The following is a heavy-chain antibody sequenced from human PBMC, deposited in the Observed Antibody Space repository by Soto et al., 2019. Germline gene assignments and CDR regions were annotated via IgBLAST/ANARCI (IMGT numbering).Heavy chain of an antibody. V-gene: IGHV3-23*01. D-gene: IGHD3-3*01. CDR2: ISGSGGST. CDR3: AKGRYYEYYFDY. J-gene: IGHJ4*02. CDR1: GFTFSSYA. Sequence: GSLRLSCAASGFTFSSYAMSWVRQAPGKGLEWVSAISGSGGSTYYADSVKGRFTISRDNSKNTLYLQMNSLRAEDTAVYYCAKGRYYEYYFDYWGQGTLVTVSS.